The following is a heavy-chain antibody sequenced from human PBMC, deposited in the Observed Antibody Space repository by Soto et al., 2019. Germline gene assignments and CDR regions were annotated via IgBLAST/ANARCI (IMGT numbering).Heavy chain of an antibody. Sequence: GDSMKISCKGSGYSFTSYWISWVRQMPGKGLEWMGRIDPSDSYTNYSPSFQGHVTISADKSISTAYLQWSRLKASDTAMYYCARGGHSSSWFRASYYVMDVWGQGTTVSVSS. CDR2: IDPSDSYT. CDR3: ARGGHSSSWFRASYYVMDV. D-gene: IGHD6-13*01. CDR1: GYSFTSYW. V-gene: IGHV5-10-1*01. J-gene: IGHJ6*02.